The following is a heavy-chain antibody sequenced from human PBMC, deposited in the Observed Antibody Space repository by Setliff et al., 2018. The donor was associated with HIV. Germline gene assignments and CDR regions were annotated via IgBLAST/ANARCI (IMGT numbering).Heavy chain of an antibody. CDR1: GFSVSFNY. CDR2: IYGSGDT. D-gene: IGHD5-18*01. CDR3: ATQLRRGYSYGSLFDY. J-gene: IGHJ4*02. Sequence: LSLSCVASGFSVSFNYMNWVRQGPGKGLEWVSSIYGSGDTYYADSVKGRFTISTDNSKNTLYLQMNSLRAEDTAVYYCATQLRRGYSYGSLFDYWGQGTLVTVSS. V-gene: IGHV3-66*01.